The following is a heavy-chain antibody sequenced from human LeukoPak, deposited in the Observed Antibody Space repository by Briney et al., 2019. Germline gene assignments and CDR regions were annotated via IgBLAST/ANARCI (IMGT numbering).Heavy chain of an antibody. Sequence: PGGSLRLSCAASGFTFSRYGMHWVRQAPGKGLEWVAVIWHDGSYEYYADSVKGRFTISRDSSKNTLYLQMNSLRAEDTAVYYCARALRYCSSTSCYPFDYWGQGTLVTVSS. CDR1: GFTFSRYG. J-gene: IGHJ4*02. D-gene: IGHD2-2*01. CDR2: IWHDGSYE. V-gene: IGHV3-33*01. CDR3: ARALRYCSSTSCYPFDY.